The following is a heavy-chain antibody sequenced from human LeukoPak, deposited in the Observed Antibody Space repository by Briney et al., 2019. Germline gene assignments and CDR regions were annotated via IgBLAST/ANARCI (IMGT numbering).Heavy chain of an antibody. CDR1: GYTFTGYY. CDR2: IDPNSGGT. J-gene: IGHJ4*02. CDR3: AKVPAARRYFDY. V-gene: IGHV1-2*02. D-gene: IGHD2-2*01. Sequence: VASVKVSCKASGYTFTGYYMHWVRQAPGQGLEWMGWIDPNSGGTNYAQKFQGRVTMTRDTSISTAYMELSRLRSDDTAVYYCAKVPAARRYFDYWGQGTLVTVSS.